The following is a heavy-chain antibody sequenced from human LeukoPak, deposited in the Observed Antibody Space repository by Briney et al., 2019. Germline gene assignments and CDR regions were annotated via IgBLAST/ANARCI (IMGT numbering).Heavy chain of an antibody. Sequence: ASVKVSCKASGYTFTGYYMHWVRQAPGKGLEWMGGFDPEDGETIYAQKFQGRVTMTEDTSTDTAYMELSSLRSEDTAVYYCATDGIAAAGFGAFDIWGQGTMVTVSS. CDR1: GYTFTGYY. V-gene: IGHV1-24*01. J-gene: IGHJ3*02. CDR2: FDPEDGET. D-gene: IGHD6-13*01. CDR3: ATDGIAAAGFGAFDI.